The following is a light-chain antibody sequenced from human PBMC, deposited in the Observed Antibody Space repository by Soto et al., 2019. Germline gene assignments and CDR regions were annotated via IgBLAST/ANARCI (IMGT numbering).Light chain of an antibody. CDR3: QQRSNWPPWT. CDR1: QSVSSF. V-gene: IGKV3-11*01. Sequence: IVLTQSPATLSLSPGERATLTCRASQSVSSFLAWYQQKPGQAPRLLIYGASIRATGIPARFSGSGSGTDFTLTISSLEPEDFAVYYCQQRSNWPPWTFGQGTKVDI. CDR2: GAS. J-gene: IGKJ1*01.